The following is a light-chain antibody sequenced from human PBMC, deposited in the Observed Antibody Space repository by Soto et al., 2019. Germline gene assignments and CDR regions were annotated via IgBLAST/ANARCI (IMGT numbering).Light chain of an antibody. CDR1: QSVSTSY. CDR2: GAS. CDR3: QQYGSVPLT. Sequence: IVLTQSPGTLSLSPGERATLSCRASQSVSTSYLAWYQQKPGQAPRLLIYGASSTATGIPDRFSGSESGSDLTLAISRLEHEDFAVYYSQQYGSVPLTFGWGTKLEIK. J-gene: IGKJ4*02. V-gene: IGKV3-20*01.